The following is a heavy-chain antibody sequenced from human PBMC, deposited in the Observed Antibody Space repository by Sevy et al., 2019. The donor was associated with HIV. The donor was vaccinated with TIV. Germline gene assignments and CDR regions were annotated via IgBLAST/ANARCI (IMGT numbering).Heavy chain of an antibody. CDR2: IYYSGST. Sequence: SETLSLTCTVSGGSISSYYWSWIRQPPGKGLEWIGDIYYSGSTNYNPSLKSRVTISVDTSKNQFSLKLSSVTAADTAVYYCARGRRDGYNTFDYWGQGTLVTVSS. D-gene: IGHD5-12*01. CDR3: ARGRRDGYNTFDY. J-gene: IGHJ4*02. V-gene: IGHV4-59*01. CDR1: GGSISSYY.